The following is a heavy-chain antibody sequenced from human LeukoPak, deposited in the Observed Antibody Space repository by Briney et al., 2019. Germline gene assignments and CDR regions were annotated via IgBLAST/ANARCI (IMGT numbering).Heavy chain of an antibody. CDR2: IYYSGST. Sequence: WVRQPPGKGLEWIGSIYYSGSTYYNPSLKSRVTISVDTSKNQFSLKLSSVTAADTAVYYCARHGAFGGVIALDYWGQGTLVTVSS. D-gene: IGHD3-16*02. CDR3: ARHGAFGGVIALDY. J-gene: IGHJ4*02. V-gene: IGHV4-39*01.